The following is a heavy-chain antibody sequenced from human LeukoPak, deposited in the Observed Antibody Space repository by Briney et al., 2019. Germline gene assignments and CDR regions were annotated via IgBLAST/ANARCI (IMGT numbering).Heavy chain of an antibody. D-gene: IGHD4-11*01. CDR3: ARAGVVDFTNYGSATFDY. J-gene: IGHJ4*02. CDR1: GFTFSTHS. CDR2: ITSSSAYI. Sequence: RGSLRLSCAASGFTFSTHSMNWVRQAPGKGLEWVSSITSSSAYIYYADSVRGRFTISRDNAENSLFLQMNSLRVEDTAVYYCARAGVVDFTNYGSATFDYWGQGTLVTVSS. V-gene: IGHV3-21*01.